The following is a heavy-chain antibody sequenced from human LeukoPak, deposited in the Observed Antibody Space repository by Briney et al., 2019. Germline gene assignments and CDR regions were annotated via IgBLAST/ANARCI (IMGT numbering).Heavy chain of an antibody. CDR2: ISSSSYI. CDR1: GFTFSSYS. D-gene: IGHD3-22*01. CDR3: ARDYYDSSGYYDY. V-gene: IGHV3-21*01. Sequence: GGSLRLSCAASGFTFSSYSMNWVRQAPGKGLEWVSSISSSSYIYYADSVKGRFTISRDNAKNSLYLQMNSLRAEDTAVYYCARDYYDSSGYYDYWGQGTLVTVSS. J-gene: IGHJ4*02.